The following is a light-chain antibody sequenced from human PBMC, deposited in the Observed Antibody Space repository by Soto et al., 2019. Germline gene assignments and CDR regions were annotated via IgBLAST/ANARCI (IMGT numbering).Light chain of an antibody. J-gene: IGKJ4*01. Sequence: DIVMTQSPLSLPVTPGEPASISCRSSQSLLHSNGYNYLDWYLQKPGQSPQLLIYLGSNRASGVPDRFSGSGSGTHFTLKISRVEAGDVGVYYCMQALQTPLTFGGGTKVEIK. V-gene: IGKV2-28*01. CDR3: MQALQTPLT. CDR1: QSLLHSNGYNY. CDR2: LGS.